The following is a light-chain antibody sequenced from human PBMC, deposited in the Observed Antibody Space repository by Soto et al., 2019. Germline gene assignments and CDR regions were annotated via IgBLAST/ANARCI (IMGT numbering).Light chain of an antibody. J-gene: IGKJ1*01. CDR3: LQDINYPWT. V-gene: IGKV3-20*01. Sequence: EIVLTQSPGTLSSSPGERATLSCRASQIVTSNYLAWYQQKPGQAPRLLIFGASIRATGLPDRFSGSGSGTDFTLAISSLQPEDSATYYCLQDINYPWTFGQGTKVDIK. CDR1: QIVTSNY. CDR2: GAS.